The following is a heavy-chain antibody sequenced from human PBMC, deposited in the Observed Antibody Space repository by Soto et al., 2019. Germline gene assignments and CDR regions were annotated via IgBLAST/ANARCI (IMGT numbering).Heavy chain of an antibody. CDR3: VSYGSGTYYSGYSFDF. Sequence: SETLSLTCTVSGGSISSSRYYWSRNRQPQGKGLEWIGHIHHSGTTNYNPSLKSRVTISVDTSKNPFSLELSSVTAADTALYYCVSYGSGTYYSGYSFDFWSQGSLVTVSP. CDR1: GGSISSSRYY. J-gene: IGHJ4*02. CDR2: IHHSGTT. D-gene: IGHD3-10*01. V-gene: IGHV4-39*07.